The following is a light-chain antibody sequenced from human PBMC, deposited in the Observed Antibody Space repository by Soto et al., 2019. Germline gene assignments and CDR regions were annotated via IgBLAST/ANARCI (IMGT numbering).Light chain of an antibody. CDR2: AAS. V-gene: IGKV1-39*01. J-gene: IGKJ1*01. Sequence: DLQMTQSPSSLSASVGDRVTITCRASQSISNYLNWYQLKPGKAPKLLIYAASSLQSGVPLRFSGSGSGTDFTLTISSLQPEDFATYYCQQSYTTPKTFGQGTKVEIK. CDR3: QQSYTTPKT. CDR1: QSISNY.